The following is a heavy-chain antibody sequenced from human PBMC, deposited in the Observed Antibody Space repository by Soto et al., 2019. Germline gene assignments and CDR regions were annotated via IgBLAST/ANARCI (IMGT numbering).Heavy chain of an antibody. J-gene: IGHJ4*02. D-gene: IGHD6-6*01. Sequence: QVQLVQSGAEVKKPGASVKVSCKASGYTFTSYAMHWVRQAPGQRLEWMGWINAGNGNTKYSQKFQGRVTITRDTAASTAYTELSRLRSEDTAVYYCARGPDPSHFDYWGQGTLVTVSS. CDR2: INAGNGNT. V-gene: IGHV1-3*01. CDR3: ARGPDPSHFDY. CDR1: GYTFTSYA.